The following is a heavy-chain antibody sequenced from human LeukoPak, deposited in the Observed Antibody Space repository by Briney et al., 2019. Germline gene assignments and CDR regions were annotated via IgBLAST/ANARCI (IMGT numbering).Heavy chain of an antibody. D-gene: IGHD2-2*01. V-gene: IGHV4-61*02. CDR1: GGSISSGSYC. CDR3: ARSHWGYCSSTSCYNYYFDY. Sequence: SQTLSLTCTVSGGSISSGSYCWSWIRQPAGKGLEWIGRIYTSGSTNYNPSLKSRVTISVDTSKNQFSLKLSSVTAADTAVYYCARSHWGYCSSTSCYNYYFDYWGQGTLVTVSS. CDR2: IYTSGST. J-gene: IGHJ4*02.